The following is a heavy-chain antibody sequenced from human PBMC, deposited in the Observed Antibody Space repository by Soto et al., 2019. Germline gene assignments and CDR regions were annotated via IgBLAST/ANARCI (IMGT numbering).Heavy chain of an antibody. J-gene: IGHJ4*02. V-gene: IGHV3-9*01. Sequence: EVKLEESGGALVQPGRSLRLSCAASGFTFDDYAMYWVRQVLGKGLEWVSSISWNSGHIGYADSVKGRFTTSRDNAKNSLYLQMNSLRPEDTALYYCVRSKGGYSYGTPFDYWGQGTLVTVSS. CDR2: ISWNSGHI. D-gene: IGHD5-18*01. CDR1: GFTFDDYA. CDR3: VRSKGGYSYGTPFDY.